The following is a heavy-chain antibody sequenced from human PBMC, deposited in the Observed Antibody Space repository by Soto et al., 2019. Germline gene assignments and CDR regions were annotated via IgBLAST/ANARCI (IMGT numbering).Heavy chain of an antibody. CDR3: ARGQRFSDWFDP. CDR2: IYSSGNT. D-gene: IGHD3-3*01. V-gene: IGHV4-4*07. Sequence: PSGTLSLTCSVSGGTISGYYWTWIRQPAGKGLEWIGRIYSSGNTKYNPSLQSRVTMSLDTSNNQFSLSMTSVTAADTAVYYCARGQRFSDWFDPWGQGTLVTVSS. J-gene: IGHJ5*02. CDR1: GGTISGYY.